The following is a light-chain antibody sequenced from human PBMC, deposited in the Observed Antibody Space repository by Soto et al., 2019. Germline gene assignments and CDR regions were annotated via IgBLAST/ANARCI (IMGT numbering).Light chain of an antibody. CDR2: GAS. Sequence: EIVLTQSPGTLSLSPGERATLSCRASQSVSSSYLAWYQQKPGQAPRLLIYGASSRATGNPDRSGGSGSWTAITLTISRREPEDFAVYYCQQYGSSPETFGQGTKVEIK. J-gene: IGKJ1*01. CDR1: QSVSSSY. CDR3: QQYGSSPET. V-gene: IGKV3-20*01.